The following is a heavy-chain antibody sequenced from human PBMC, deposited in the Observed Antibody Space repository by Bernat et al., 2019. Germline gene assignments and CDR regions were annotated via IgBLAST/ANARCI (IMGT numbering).Heavy chain of an antibody. CDR1: GFTFSNYA. V-gene: IGHV3-23*01. D-gene: IGHD6-13*01. Sequence: EVQVLESGGDLVQPGGSLRLSCAASGFTFSNYAMSWVRQAPGKGLEWVSAITDSGGDTYHADSVKGRFTISRDNSKQTLYLQMNSLRAEDTAIYHCVKGSAAARPYYFDCWGQGTLVTVSA. J-gene: IGHJ4*02. CDR3: VKGSAAARPYYFDC. CDR2: ITDSGGDT.